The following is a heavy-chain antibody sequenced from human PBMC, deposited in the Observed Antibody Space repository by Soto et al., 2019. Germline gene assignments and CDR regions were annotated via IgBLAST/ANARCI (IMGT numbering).Heavy chain of an antibody. CDR3: ATYYCAREGSSGWPFDY. CDR2: INPSGGGT. V-gene: IGHV1-46*01. Sequence: QVQLVQSGAEVKKPGASVKVSCKTSGFTFTSYCMHWVRQAPGQGLEWMGIINPSGGGTSYAQKFQRRVTMTRDTSTSTAYMEMSSLRYEDTDMYYSATYYCAREGSSGWPFDYWGQGTLVTFSS. CDR1: GFTFTSYC. D-gene: IGHD6-19*01. J-gene: IGHJ4*02.